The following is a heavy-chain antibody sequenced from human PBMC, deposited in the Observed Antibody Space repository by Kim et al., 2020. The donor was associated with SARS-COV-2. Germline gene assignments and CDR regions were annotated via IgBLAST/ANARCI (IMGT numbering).Heavy chain of an antibody. CDR1: GYSFTSYW. J-gene: IGHJ4*02. CDR3: ARHHGGFGELLELGY. CDR2: IYPGDSDT. V-gene: IGHV5-51*01. Sequence: GESLKISCKGSGYSFTSYWIGWVRQMPGKGLEWMGIIYPGDSDTRYSPSFQGQVTISADKSISTAYLQWSSLKASDTAMYYCARHHGGFGELLELGYWGQGTLVTVSS. D-gene: IGHD3-10*01.